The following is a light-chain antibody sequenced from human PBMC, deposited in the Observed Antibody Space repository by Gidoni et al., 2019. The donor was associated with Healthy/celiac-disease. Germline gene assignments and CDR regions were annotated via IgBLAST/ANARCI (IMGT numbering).Light chain of an antibody. CDR1: SLRSYY. Sequence: SSDLTQDSAVSVALGQTVRITCQGYSLRSYYASWYQQKPGQAPVLVIYGKNNRPSGIPDRFSGSSSGNTASLTITGAQAEDEADYYCNSRDSSGNHHWVFGGGTKLTVL. CDR3: NSRDSSGNHHWV. CDR2: GKN. V-gene: IGLV3-19*01. J-gene: IGLJ3*02.